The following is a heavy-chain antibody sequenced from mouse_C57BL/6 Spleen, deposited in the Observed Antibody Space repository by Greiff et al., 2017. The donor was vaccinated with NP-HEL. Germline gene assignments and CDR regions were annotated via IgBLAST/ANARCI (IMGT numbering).Heavy chain of an antibody. D-gene: IGHD1-1*01. J-gene: IGHJ1*03. V-gene: IGHV5-4*01. CDR1: GFTFSSYA. CDR3: ARDYGRYFDV. Sequence: EVQRVESGGGLVKPGGSLKLSCAASGFTFSSYAMSWVRQTPDKRLEWVATISDGGSYTYYPDNVKGRFTISRDNAKNNLYLQMSHLKSEDTAMYYCARDYGRYFDVWGTGTTVTVSS. CDR2: ISDGGSYT.